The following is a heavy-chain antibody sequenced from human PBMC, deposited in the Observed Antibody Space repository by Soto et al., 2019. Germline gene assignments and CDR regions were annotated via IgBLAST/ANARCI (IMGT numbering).Heavy chain of an antibody. Sequence: SETLSLTCTVSGDSLDYYYWSWIRQPPGKGLEWTGDVCGSGRTNYNPSLRSRVTISVDTSKNQFSLKLNSVTAADTAVYYCARDSTTWFPYYGIDVWGQGTTVTVSS. CDR3: ARDSTTWFPYYGIDV. CDR1: GDSLDYYY. D-gene: IGHD2-2*01. J-gene: IGHJ6*02. V-gene: IGHV4-59*01. CDR2: VCGSGRT.